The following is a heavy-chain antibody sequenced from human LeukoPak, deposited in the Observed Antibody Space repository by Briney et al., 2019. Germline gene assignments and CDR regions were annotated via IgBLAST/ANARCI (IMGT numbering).Heavy chain of an antibody. J-gene: IGHJ6*03. CDR2: IYYSGST. V-gene: IGHV4-61*01. Sequence: SETLSLTCSVAGDSISSSSSYWSWIRQPPGKGLEWIGYIYYSGSTNYNPSLKSRVTISVDTSKNQFSLKLSSVTAADTAVYYCARGGGSYFPHYYYYMDVWGKGTTVTISS. CDR3: ARGGGSYFPHYYYYMDV. D-gene: IGHD1-26*01. CDR1: GDSISSSSSY.